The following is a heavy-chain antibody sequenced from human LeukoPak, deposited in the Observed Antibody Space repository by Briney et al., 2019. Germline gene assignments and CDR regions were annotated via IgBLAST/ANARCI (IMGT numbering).Heavy chain of an antibody. CDR1: GGSISSSHYY. J-gene: IGHJ4*02. V-gene: IGHV4-39*07. Sequence: PSETLSLTCTVSGGSISSSHYYWGWIRQPPGKGLEWIGSIYYSGSTYYNPSLRSRVTISVDTSKNLFSLKLSSVTAADTAVYYCAILPATDTYYYDRSGYYRPGVHWGQGTLVTVSS. CDR3: AILPATDTYYYDRSGYYRPGVH. D-gene: IGHD3-22*01. CDR2: IYYSGST.